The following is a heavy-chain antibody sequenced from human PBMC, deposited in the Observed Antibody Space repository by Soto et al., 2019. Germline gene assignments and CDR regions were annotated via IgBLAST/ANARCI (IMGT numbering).Heavy chain of an antibody. Sequence: GASVKVSCKASGYTFSSYNINWVRQAPGQGLEWMGWMNPNSGNTGYAQKFQGRVTMTRNTSIRTAYMELSSLRSEDTAVYYCARNYYESSGYYYFDYWGQGTPVTVSS. V-gene: IGHV1-8*01. J-gene: IGHJ4*02. CDR1: GYTFSSYN. D-gene: IGHD3-22*01. CDR2: MNPNSGNT. CDR3: ARNYYESSGYYYFDY.